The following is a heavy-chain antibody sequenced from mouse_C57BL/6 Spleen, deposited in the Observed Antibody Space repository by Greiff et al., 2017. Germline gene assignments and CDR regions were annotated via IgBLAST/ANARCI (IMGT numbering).Heavy chain of an antibody. J-gene: IGHJ2*01. CDR2: IDPSDSYT. V-gene: IGHV1-69*01. D-gene: IGHD4-1*01. CDR1: GYTFTSYW. Sequence: QVQLKQSGAELVMPGASVKLSCKASGYTFTSYWMHWVKQRPGQGLEWIGEIDPSDSYTNYNQKFKGKSTLTVDKSSSTAYMQLSSLTSEDSAVYYCARLGHSYFDYWGQGTTLTVSS. CDR3: ARLGHSYFDY.